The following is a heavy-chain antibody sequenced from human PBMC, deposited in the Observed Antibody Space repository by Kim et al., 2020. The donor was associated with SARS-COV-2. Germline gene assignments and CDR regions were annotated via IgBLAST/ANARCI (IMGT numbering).Heavy chain of an antibody. D-gene: IGHD2-15*01. J-gene: IGHJ4*02. CDR2: ISYDGSNK. Sequence: GGSLRLSCAASGFTFSSYSMHWVRQAPGKGLEWVAVISYDGSNKYYADSVKGRFTISRDNSKNTLYLQMNSLRAEDTAVYYCARGRGSGVYNYFCYWGQG. V-gene: IGHV3-30*04. CDR3: ARGRGSGVYNYFCY. CDR1: GFTFSSYS.